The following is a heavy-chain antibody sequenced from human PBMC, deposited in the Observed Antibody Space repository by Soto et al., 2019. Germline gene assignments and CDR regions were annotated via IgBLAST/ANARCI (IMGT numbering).Heavy chain of an antibody. V-gene: IGHV3-11*01. CDR3: ARDCSSTSCYAY. CDR2: ISSSGSTI. J-gene: IGHJ4*02. CDR1: GFTFSDYY. D-gene: IGHD2-2*01. Sequence: GGSLRLSCAASGFTFSDYYMSWIRQAPGKGLEWVSYISSSGSTIYYADSVKGRFTISRDNAKNSLYLQMNSQRAEDTAVYYCARDCSSTSCYAYWGQGTLVTVSS.